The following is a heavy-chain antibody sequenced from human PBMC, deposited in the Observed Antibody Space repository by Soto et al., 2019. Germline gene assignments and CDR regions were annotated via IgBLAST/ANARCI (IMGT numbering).Heavy chain of an antibody. Sequence: QVQLVESGGGVVQPGRSLRLSCAASGFTFSSYGMHWVRQAPGKGLEWVAVIWYDGSNKYYADSVKGRFTISRDNSKNTLYLQMNSLRAEDTAVYYCARDRWLIAVAGTFDIWGQGTMVTVSS. CDR3: ARDRWLIAVAGTFDI. J-gene: IGHJ3*02. CDR2: IWYDGSNK. CDR1: GFTFSSYG. V-gene: IGHV3-33*01. D-gene: IGHD6-19*01.